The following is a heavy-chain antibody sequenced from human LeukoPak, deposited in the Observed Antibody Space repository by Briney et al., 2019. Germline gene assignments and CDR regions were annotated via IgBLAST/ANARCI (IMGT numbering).Heavy chain of an antibody. J-gene: IGHJ5*02. V-gene: IGHV5-51*01. CDR1: GDRFINYW. CDR2: IFPGDSDT. D-gene: IGHD2-21*01. Sequence: GESLKISCKGSGDRFINYWFGWVRQMPGKGLEWMGIIFPGDSDTRYSPSFQGQVTISADRATSPAYLQWSSLKASDSAMYYCARRPLRSRNCFSPWGQGTLVTVSS. CDR3: ARRPLRSRNCFSP.